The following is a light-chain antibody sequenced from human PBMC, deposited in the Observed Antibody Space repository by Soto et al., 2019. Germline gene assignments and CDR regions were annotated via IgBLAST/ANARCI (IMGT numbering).Light chain of an antibody. Sequence: LTQPASVSGSPGQSITISCTGTSSDVGGYNFVSWYQQHPGNAPKLMIYDVSDRPSGVSDRFSGSKSGNTASLTISGLQAEDEADYYCTSFTSSTTNVFGTGTKVTVL. CDR2: DVS. J-gene: IGLJ1*01. V-gene: IGLV2-14*03. CDR1: SSDVGGYNF. CDR3: TSFTSSTTNV.